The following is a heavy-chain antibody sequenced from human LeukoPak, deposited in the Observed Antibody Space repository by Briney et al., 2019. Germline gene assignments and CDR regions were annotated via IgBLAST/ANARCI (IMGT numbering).Heavy chain of an antibody. CDR2: IYYSGST. CDR1: GGSISSSSYY. CDR3: ARTRSSGYYYVPPPDAFDT. J-gene: IGHJ3*02. V-gene: IGHV4-39*01. D-gene: IGHD3-22*01. Sequence: SETLSLTCTVSGGSISSSSYYWGWIRQPPGKGLEWIGSIYYSGSTYYNPSLKSRVTISVDTSKNQFSLKLSSVTAADTAVYYCARTRSSGYYYVPPPDAFDTWGQGTMVTVSS.